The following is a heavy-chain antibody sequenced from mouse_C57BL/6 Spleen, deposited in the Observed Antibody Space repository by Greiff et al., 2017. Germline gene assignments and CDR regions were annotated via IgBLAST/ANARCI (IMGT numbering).Heavy chain of an antibody. D-gene: IGHD1-1*01. CDR1: GYTFTSYW. CDR3: AICGSSYYFDY. CDR2: IDPSDSYT. V-gene: IGHV1-50*01. J-gene: IGHJ2*01. Sequence: QVQLQQSGAELVKPGASVKLSCKASGYTFTSYWMQWVKQRPGQGLEWIGEIDPSDSYTNYNQKFKGKATLTVDTSSSTAYMQLSSLTSEDSAVXYCAICGSSYYFDYWGQGTTLTVSA.